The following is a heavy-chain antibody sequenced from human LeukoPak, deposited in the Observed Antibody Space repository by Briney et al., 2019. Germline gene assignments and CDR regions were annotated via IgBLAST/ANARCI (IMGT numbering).Heavy chain of an antibody. D-gene: IGHD4-17*01. CDR3: ARDDYGDYVLFDP. CDR1: GYTFTGYY. V-gene: IGHV1-2*02. J-gene: IGHJ5*02. CDR2: INPNSGGT. Sequence: ASVKVSCKASGYTFTGYYTHWVRQAPGQGLEWMGWINPNSGGTNYAQKFQGRVTMTRDTSISTAYMELSRLRSDDTAVYYCARDDYGDYVLFDPWGQGTLVTVSS.